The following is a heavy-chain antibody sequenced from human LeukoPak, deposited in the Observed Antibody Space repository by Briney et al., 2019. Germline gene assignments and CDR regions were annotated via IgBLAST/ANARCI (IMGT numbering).Heavy chain of an antibody. V-gene: IGHV4-38-2*01. CDR2: IYHSGST. Sequence: SETLSLTCAVSGYSMSSGYYWGWIRQPPGKGLEWIGSIYHSGSTYYNPSLKSRVTISVDTSKNQFSLKLSSVTAADTAVYYCARVSSSWYYFDYWGQGTLVTVSS. CDR3: ARVSSSWYYFDY. CDR1: GYSMSSGYY. D-gene: IGHD6-13*01. J-gene: IGHJ4*02.